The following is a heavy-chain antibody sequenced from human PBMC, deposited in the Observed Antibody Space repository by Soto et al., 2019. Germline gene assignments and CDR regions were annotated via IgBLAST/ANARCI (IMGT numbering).Heavy chain of an antibody. CDR1: GFTFGDAW. J-gene: IGHJ5*02. Sequence: EVQLVESGGGWVKPGGSLTLSCVASGFTFGDAWMNWVRQAAGKGLEWVGHGKTKSEGETTDYAALVKCRFTIWRDDSTNTLYLQMNSLKSEDTGKYFCTTLGPSWGQGTQVTVSS. CDR2: GKTKSEGETT. V-gene: IGHV3-15*07. CDR3: TTLGPS.